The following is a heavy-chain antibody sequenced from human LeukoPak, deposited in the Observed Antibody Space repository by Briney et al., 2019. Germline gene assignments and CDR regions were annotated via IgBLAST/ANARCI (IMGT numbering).Heavy chain of an antibody. CDR2: IVGGGEIT. V-gene: IGHV3-23*01. Sequence: GGSLRLSCAASGFNFRDYAMCWVRQAPGKGLEWISAIVGGGEITYYTGSMKGRFTISRDNSKNTLYLQMNSLRAEDTAVYYRAKERITMIVVVIAPGSDAFDIWGQGTMVTVSS. CDR3: AKERITMIVVVIAPGSDAFDI. J-gene: IGHJ3*02. CDR1: GFNFRDYA. D-gene: IGHD3-22*01.